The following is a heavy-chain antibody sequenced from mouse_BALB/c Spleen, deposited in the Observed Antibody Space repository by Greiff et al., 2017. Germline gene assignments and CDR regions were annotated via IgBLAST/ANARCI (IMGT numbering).Heavy chain of an antibody. V-gene: IGHV5-6-3*01. J-gene: IGHJ3*01. CDR2: INSNGGST. CDR3: ARDYGNYEGAWFAY. Sequence: EVKLVESGGGLVQPGGSLTLSCAASGFSFSSYGMSWVRQTPDKRLELVATINSNGGSTYYPDSVKGRFTISRDNATNTLYLQMSRLKSEDTAMYYCARDYGNYEGAWFAYWGQGTLVTVSA. CDR1: GFSFSSYG. D-gene: IGHD2-1*01.